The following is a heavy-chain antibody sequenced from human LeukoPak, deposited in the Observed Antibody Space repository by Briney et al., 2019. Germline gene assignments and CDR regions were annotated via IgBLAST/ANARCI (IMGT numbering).Heavy chain of an antibody. J-gene: IGHJ6*04. Sequence: GGSLRLSFAASGFTFSSYWMSWVRQAPGKGLEWVANIKQDGSEKYYVDSVKGRFTISRDNAKNSLYLQMNSLRAEDTAVYYCARDSSSWYYYYYGMDVWGKGTTVTVSS. CDR3: ARDSSSWYYYYYGMDV. V-gene: IGHV3-7*03. CDR1: GFTFSSYW. CDR2: IKQDGSEK. D-gene: IGHD6-13*01.